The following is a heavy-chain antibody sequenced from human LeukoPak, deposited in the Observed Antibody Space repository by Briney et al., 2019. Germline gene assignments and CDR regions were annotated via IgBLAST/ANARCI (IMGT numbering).Heavy chain of an antibody. D-gene: IGHD6-6*01. CDR1: GDSISNTRYH. J-gene: IGHJ4*02. CDR2: IYYSGAT. Sequence: SETLSLTCTVSGDSISNTRYHWGWLRQPPGKGLEWIGSIYYSGATYYNPSLKSRVTISVDTSRNHFSLKLSSVTAADTAVYHCAREIVSSVESWGQGSLVTVSS. V-gene: IGHV4-39*02. CDR3: AREIVSSVES.